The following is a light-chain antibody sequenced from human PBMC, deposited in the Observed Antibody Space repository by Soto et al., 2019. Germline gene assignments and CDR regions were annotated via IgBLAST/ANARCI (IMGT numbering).Light chain of an antibody. Sequence: QSVLTQPPSASGTPGQRVTISCSGSSSNIGSNPVNWYQHLPGTAPKLLIYDNNQRPSGVPARFSGSKSGTSASLAISGLQSEDEADYYCEAWDDSLKDLFGGGTKVTVL. CDR2: DNN. J-gene: IGLJ3*02. V-gene: IGLV1-44*01. CDR3: EAWDDSLKDL. CDR1: SSNIGSNP.